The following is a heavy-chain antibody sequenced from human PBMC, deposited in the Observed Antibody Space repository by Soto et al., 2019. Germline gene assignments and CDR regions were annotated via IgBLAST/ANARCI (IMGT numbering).Heavy chain of an antibody. CDR2: ISSSGSTI. CDR3: ARGGYDSSGYYDAFDI. D-gene: IGHD3-22*01. J-gene: IGHJ3*02. V-gene: IGHV3-48*03. Sequence: PGGSLRLSCAASGFTFSSYEMNWVRQAPGKGLEWVSYISSSGSTIYYADSVKGRFTISRDNAKNSLYLQMNSLRAEDTAVYYCARGGYDSSGYYDAFDIWGQGTMVTVSS. CDR1: GFTFSSYE.